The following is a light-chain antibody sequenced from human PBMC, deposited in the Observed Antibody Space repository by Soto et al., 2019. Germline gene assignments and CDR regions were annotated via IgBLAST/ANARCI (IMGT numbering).Light chain of an antibody. V-gene: IGLV2-14*01. Sequence: QSGLTQPASVSGSPGQSITISCTGTSSDVGGYNYVSWYQQHPGKAPKLMIYDVSYRPSGVSNRFSGSKSGDTASLTISGLQAEDEADYYCSSYTGSTSYVFGTGTKVTVL. CDR1: SSDVGGYNY. CDR3: SSYTGSTSYV. J-gene: IGLJ1*01. CDR2: DVS.